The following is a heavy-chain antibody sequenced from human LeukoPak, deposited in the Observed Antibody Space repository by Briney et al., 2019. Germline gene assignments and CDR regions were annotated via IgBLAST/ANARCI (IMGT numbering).Heavy chain of an antibody. CDR2: IKQGGNEI. CDR1: GFTFSSHA. J-gene: IGHJ4*02. D-gene: IGHD6-25*01. Sequence: PGGSLRLSCAASGFTFSSHAMNWVRQAPGKGLEWVANIKQGGNEIHYVESVKGRFTISRDNAKNSLYLQMNSLRAEDTAIYYCARGSSAAAESYFDSWGQGTLVTVSS. CDR3: ARGSSAAAESYFDS. V-gene: IGHV3-7*01.